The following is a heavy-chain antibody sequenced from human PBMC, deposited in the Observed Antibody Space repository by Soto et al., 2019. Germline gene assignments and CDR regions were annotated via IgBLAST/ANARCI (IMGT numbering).Heavy chain of an antibody. CDR2: ISWNSGSI. J-gene: IGHJ4*02. Sequence: GGSLRLSCAASGFTFDDYAMHWVRQAPGKGLEWVSGISWNSGSIGYADSVKGRFTISRDNAKNSLYLQMNSLRAEDTALYYCAKAHITVTRGYFDYWGQGTLVTVSS. D-gene: IGHD4-17*01. V-gene: IGHV3-9*01. CDR3: AKAHITVTRGYFDY. CDR1: GFTFDDYA.